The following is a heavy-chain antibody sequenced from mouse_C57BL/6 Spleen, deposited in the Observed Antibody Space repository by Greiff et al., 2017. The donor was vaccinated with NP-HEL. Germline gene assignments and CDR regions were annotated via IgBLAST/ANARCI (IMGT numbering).Heavy chain of an antibody. Sequence: EVKLMESGPELVKPGASVKMSCKASGYTFTDYNMHWVKQSHGKSLEWIGYINPNNGGTSYNQKFKGKATLTVYKSSSTAYMELRSLTSEDSAVYYCAREIAYGNFLFAYWGQGTLVTVSA. CDR1: GYTFTDYN. J-gene: IGHJ3*01. V-gene: IGHV1-22*01. D-gene: IGHD2-1*01. CDR2: INPNNGGT. CDR3: AREIAYGNFLFAY.